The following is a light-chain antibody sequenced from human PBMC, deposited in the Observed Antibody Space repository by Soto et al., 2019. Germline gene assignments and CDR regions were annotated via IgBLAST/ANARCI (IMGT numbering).Light chain of an antibody. CDR1: NIGGKS. Sequence: SYELTQPPSVSVAPGQTARITCGGNNIGGKSVHWYQQRPGQAPVLVVYDDTDRPSGIPERFSGSNSGNTATLTVSRVEVGDEADYYCQVWAGTSDHPNYVLGTGTKV. J-gene: IGLJ1*01. V-gene: IGLV3-21*02. CDR3: QVWAGTSDHPNYV. CDR2: DDT.